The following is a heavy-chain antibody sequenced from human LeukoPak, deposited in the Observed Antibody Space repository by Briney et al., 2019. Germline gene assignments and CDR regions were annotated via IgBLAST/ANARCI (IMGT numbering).Heavy chain of an antibody. CDR1: GFSLRTSGVG. V-gene: IGHV2-5*02. J-gene: IGHJ4*02. CDR3: AHRLSGGDCWDY. Sequence: SGPTLVHPTQTLTLTCTFSGFSLRTSGVGVGWIRQPPGKALEWLALIYWDDDKRYSPSLKSRLTITKDTSKNHVVLTMTNMDPVDTATYFCAHRLSGGDCWDYWGQGTLVTVSS. CDR2: IYWDDDK. D-gene: IGHD2-21*02.